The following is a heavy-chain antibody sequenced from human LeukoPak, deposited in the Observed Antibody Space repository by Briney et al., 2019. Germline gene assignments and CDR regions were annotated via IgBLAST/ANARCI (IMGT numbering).Heavy chain of an antibody. Sequence: ASVKVSCKASGYTFTSYAMHWVRQAPGQRLEWMGWINAGNGNTKYSQKFQGRVTITRDTSASTAYMELSSLRSEDTAVYYCARASSLYYYDSSGLDFDYWGQGTLVTVSS. J-gene: IGHJ4*02. D-gene: IGHD3-22*01. CDR3: ARASSLYYYDSSGLDFDY. CDR1: GYTFTSYA. CDR2: INAGNGNT. V-gene: IGHV1-3*01.